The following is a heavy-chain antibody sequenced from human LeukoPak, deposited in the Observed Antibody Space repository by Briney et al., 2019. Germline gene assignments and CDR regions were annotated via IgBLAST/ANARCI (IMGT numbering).Heavy chain of an antibody. V-gene: IGHV3-66*01. D-gene: IGHD1-26*01. CDR3: AKDFVPRGGSYFPGFDY. J-gene: IGHJ4*02. Sequence: PGESLRLSCVASGFTVSTNYMTWVRQAPGKGLEWVSLIYSGGRTYFAESVKGRFTISRDDSENTLYLQMNSLRTEDTAVYYCAKDFVPRGGSYFPGFDYWGQGTLVIVSS. CDR1: GFTVSTNY. CDR2: IYSGGRT.